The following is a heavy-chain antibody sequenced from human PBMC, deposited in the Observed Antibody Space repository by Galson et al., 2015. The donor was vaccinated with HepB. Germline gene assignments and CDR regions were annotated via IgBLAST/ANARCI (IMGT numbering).Heavy chain of an antibody. D-gene: IGHD2-2*01. CDR3: TTDSQEDIVVVPAASFDY. CDR2: IKSKTDGGTT. J-gene: IGHJ4*02. V-gene: IGHV3-15*07. CDR1: GSTFSNAW. Sequence: SLRLSCAASGSTFSNAWMNWVRQAPGKGLEWVGRIKSKTDGGTTDYAAPVKGRFTISRDDSKNTLHLQMNSLKTEDTAVYYCTTDSQEDIVVVPAASFDYWGQGTLVTVSS.